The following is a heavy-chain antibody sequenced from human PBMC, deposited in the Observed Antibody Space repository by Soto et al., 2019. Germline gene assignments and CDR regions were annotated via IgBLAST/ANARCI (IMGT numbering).Heavy chain of an antibody. CDR3: ARDRIAVADEDGMDV. Sequence: PWETLSLTCTVSGGSISSYYWSWIRQPPGKGLEWIGYIYYSGSTNYNPSLKSRVTISVDTSKNQFSLKLSSVTAADTAVYYCARDRIAVADEDGMDVWGQGTTVTVSS. J-gene: IGHJ6*02. D-gene: IGHD6-19*01. CDR2: IYYSGST. V-gene: IGHV4-59*01. CDR1: GGSISSYY.